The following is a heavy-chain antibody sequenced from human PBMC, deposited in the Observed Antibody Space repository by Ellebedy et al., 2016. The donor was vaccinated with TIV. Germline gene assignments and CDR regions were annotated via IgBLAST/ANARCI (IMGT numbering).Heavy chain of an antibody. CDR1: GFTFGDYA. V-gene: IGHV3-49*03. CDR2: IRSKAYGGTT. D-gene: IGHD3-10*01. Sequence: GGSLRLXXTASGFTFGDYAMSWFRQAPGKGLEWVGFIRSKAYGGTTEYAASVKGRFTISRDDSKSIAYLQMNSLKTEDTAVYYCTREEGSMVRGVIVVDYWGQGTLVTVSS. J-gene: IGHJ4*02. CDR3: TREEGSMVRGVIVVDY.